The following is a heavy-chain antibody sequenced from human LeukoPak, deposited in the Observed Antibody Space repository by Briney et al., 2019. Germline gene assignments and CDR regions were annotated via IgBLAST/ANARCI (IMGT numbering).Heavy chain of an antibody. Sequence: PSETLSLTCTVSGGSISIGSYYWNWLRQPAGKGLEWIGRIYASGSTNYNPSLKSRVTMSVDTSKNQFSRKLNSVTAADTAVYYCARGRSGSHLGDYWGQGTLVTVSS. CDR2: IYASGST. V-gene: IGHV4-61*02. CDR3: ARGRSGSHLGDY. CDR1: GGSISIGSYY. D-gene: IGHD1-26*01. J-gene: IGHJ4*02.